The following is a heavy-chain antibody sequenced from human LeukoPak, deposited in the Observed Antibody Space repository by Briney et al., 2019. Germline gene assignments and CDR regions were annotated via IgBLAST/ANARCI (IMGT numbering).Heavy chain of an antibody. CDR1: GYTLTELS. CDR2: FDPEDSET. V-gene: IGHV1-24*01. CDR3: ATPHLPPYNWNYATPFDY. Sequence: ASVKVSCKVSGYTLTELSMHWVRQAPGKGLEWMGGFDPEDSETIYAQKFQGRVTMTEDTSTDTAYMELSSLRSEDTAVYYCATPHLPPYNWNYATPFDYWGQGTLVTVSS. D-gene: IGHD1-7*01. J-gene: IGHJ4*02.